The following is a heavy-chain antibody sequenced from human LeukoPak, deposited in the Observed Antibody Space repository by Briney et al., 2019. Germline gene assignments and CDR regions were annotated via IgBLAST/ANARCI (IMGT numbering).Heavy chain of an antibody. CDR3: ARSIAAAGPVASDY. CDR1: GGSISSNY. V-gene: IGHV4-59*01. J-gene: IGHJ4*02. Sequence: PSETLSLTCTVSGGSISSNYWSWIRQPPGKGLEWIGYIYYSGSTNYNPSLKSRVTISVDTSKNQFSLKLSSVTAADTAVYYCARSIAAAGPVASDYWGQGTLVTVSS. D-gene: IGHD6-13*01. CDR2: IYYSGST.